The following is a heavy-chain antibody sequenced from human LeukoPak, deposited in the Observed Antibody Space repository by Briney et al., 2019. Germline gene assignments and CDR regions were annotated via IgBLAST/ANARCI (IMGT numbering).Heavy chain of an antibody. CDR1: GFTFSNYA. J-gene: IGHJ6*02. V-gene: IGHV3-23*01. CDR2: FSGDYALT. Sequence: GGSLRLSCSASGFTFSNYAMIWVRRAPGKGLECVSSFSGDYALTYSADSVKGRFTISRDNSKNTLYLQMNSLRAEDTAVYYCARSIGLTGGGVDVWGQGTTVTVSS. D-gene: IGHD3-9*01. CDR3: ARSIGLTGGGVDV.